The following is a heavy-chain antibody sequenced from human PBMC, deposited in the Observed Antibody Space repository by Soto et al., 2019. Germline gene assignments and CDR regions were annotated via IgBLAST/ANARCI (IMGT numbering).Heavy chain of an antibody. Sequence: ASVKVSCKASGYTFTGYYMHWVRQAPGQGLEWMGWINPNSGGTNYAQKFQGRVTMTRDTSISTAYMELSRLRSDDTAVYYCARDYYDFWSGYFWFDPRGQGTLVAVSS. J-gene: IGHJ5*02. D-gene: IGHD3-3*01. V-gene: IGHV1-2*02. CDR1: GYTFTGYY. CDR2: INPNSGGT. CDR3: ARDYYDFWSGYFWFDP.